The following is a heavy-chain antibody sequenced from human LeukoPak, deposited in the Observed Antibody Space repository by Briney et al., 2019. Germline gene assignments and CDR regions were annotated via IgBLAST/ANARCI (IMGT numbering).Heavy chain of an antibody. CDR2: INTDGSGT. Sequence: GGSLRDSCAVSGFTFISYGMQWVRQAPGKGLAWVSRINTDGSGTAYADSVKGRFTISRDNAKNTLYLQMNSLRAEDTALYYCARELPREVTLDYWGQGTLVTVSS. CDR3: ARELPREVTLDY. CDR1: GFTFISYG. J-gene: IGHJ4*01. D-gene: IGHD2-21*02. V-gene: IGHV3-74*01.